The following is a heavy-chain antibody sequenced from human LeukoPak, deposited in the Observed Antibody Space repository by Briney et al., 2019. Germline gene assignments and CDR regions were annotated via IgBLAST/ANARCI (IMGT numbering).Heavy chain of an antibody. Sequence: GGSLRLSCAASGFTFSNAWMSWVRQAPGKGLEWVGRIKSKTDGGTTDFAAPVKGRFTISRDNSKNTLYLEMNSLRAEDTAMYYCARDITIFGDYGMDVWGQGTTVTVSS. J-gene: IGHJ6*02. V-gene: IGHV3-15*01. CDR2: IKSKTDGGTT. D-gene: IGHD3-3*01. CDR1: GFTFSNAW. CDR3: ARDITIFGDYGMDV.